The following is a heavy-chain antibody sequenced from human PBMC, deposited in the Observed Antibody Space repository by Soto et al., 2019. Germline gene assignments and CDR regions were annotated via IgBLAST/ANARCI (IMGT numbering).Heavy chain of an antibody. J-gene: IGHJ6*02. CDR2: IYYSGST. D-gene: IGHD2-2*01. Sequence: TSETLSLTCTVSGGSISSGDYYWSWIRQPPGKGLEWIGYIYYSGSTYYNPSLKSRVTISVDTSKNQFSLKLSSVTAADTAVYYCARDSRYCISTSCYRDYYYGRDVWGQGTTVTVS. CDR1: GGSISSGDYY. CDR3: ARDSRYCISTSCYRDYYYGRDV. V-gene: IGHV4-30-4*01.